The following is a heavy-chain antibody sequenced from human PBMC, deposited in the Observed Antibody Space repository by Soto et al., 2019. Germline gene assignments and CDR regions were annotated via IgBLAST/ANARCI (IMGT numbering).Heavy chain of an antibody. Sequence: QVQLLESGPGLVKPSETVSLTCTVSGDSIGTTHSYWAWIRQSPGKGLEWIGNIHYSGSTYYMPSLRSRVTLSVDTSKNQFSLRLTSVTAEDTAVYYCARHEGNGNVWPLDYWGQGILVTVSS. CDR2: IHYSGST. CDR1: GDSIGTTHSY. J-gene: IGHJ4*02. V-gene: IGHV4-39*01. CDR3: ARHEGNGNVWPLDY. D-gene: IGHD2-8*01.